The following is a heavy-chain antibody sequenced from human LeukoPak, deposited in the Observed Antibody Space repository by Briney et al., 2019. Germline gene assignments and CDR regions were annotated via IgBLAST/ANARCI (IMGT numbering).Heavy chain of an antibody. CDR2: ISVSGGST. J-gene: IGHJ4*02. Sequence: GGSLRLSCVASGFTFSSYAMSWVRQAPGKGLEWVSAISVSGGSTYYADSVKGRFTISRDNSKNTLYLQMNSLRPEDTAEYYCAKVVVATICSSSWFLDYWGQGTLVTVSS. CDR3: AKVVVATICSSSWFLDY. CDR1: GFTFSSYA. D-gene: IGHD6-13*01. V-gene: IGHV3-23*01.